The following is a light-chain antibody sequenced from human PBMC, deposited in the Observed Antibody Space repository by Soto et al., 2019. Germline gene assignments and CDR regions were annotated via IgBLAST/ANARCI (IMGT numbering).Light chain of an antibody. V-gene: IGKV1-39*01. CDR1: QSISGY. J-gene: IGKJ1*01. CDR2: GTS. CDR3: QQSYSTPWT. Sequence: DIQMTQSPSSLSGSAGDRVTITCRASQSISGYLNWYQQKPGKAPKVLMYGTSILQTGVSSRFSGSGSGTDFTLTINSLQPEDFATYYCQQSYSTPWTFGQGTKVESK.